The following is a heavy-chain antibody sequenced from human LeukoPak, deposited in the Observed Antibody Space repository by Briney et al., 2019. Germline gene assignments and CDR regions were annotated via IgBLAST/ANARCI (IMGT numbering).Heavy chain of an antibody. CDR3: AREIGNAYCGGDCYPDY. V-gene: IGHV4-4*07. Sequence: SETLSLTCTVSGGSISSYYWSWIRQPAGKGLEWIGRIYTSGSTYYNPSLKSRVTISVDTSKNQFSLKLSSVTAADTAVYYCAREIGNAYCGGDCYPDYWGQGTLVTVSS. CDR1: GGSISSYY. CDR2: IYTSGST. D-gene: IGHD2-21*02. J-gene: IGHJ4*02.